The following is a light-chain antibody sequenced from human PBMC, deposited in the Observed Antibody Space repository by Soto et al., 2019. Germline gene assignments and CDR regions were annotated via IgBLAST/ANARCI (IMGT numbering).Light chain of an antibody. CDR3: QQYNNWPRT. Sequence: EIVMTQSPATLSVSPGERATLSCRASQSVTSNLAWYQQKPGQAPRLLIFGAYARATGIPARFSRSGSGTQFTLTITSQQSEDFAIYYCQQYNNWPRTFGQGTKVEVK. CDR2: GAY. J-gene: IGKJ1*01. CDR1: QSVTSN. V-gene: IGKV3-15*01.